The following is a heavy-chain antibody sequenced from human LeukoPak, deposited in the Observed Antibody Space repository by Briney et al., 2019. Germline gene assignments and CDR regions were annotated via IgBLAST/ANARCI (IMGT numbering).Heavy chain of an antibody. J-gene: IGHJ4*02. Sequence: SETLSLTCTVSGGSISSYYWSWIRQPPGKGLEWIGYIYYSGSTNYNPSLKSRVTISVDTSKNQFSLKLSSVTAADTAVYYCAREVITIFGVASGYYFDYWGQGTLVTVSS. CDR3: AREVITIFGVASGYYFDY. D-gene: IGHD3-3*01. V-gene: IGHV4-59*01. CDR1: GGSISSYY. CDR2: IYYSGST.